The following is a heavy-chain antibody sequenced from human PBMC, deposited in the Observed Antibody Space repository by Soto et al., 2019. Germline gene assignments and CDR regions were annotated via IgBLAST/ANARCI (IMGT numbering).Heavy chain of an antibody. J-gene: IGHJ4*02. D-gene: IGHD1-26*01. Sequence: GESLKISCQGSGYSFTSYWIGWVRQMPGKGLDWMGIIYPGDSDTRYSPSFQGQVTISADKSISTAYLQWSSLKASDTAMYYCARSGGIVGDPFDYWGQGTLVTVSS. CDR2: IYPGDSDT. V-gene: IGHV5-51*01. CDR1: GYSFTSYW. CDR3: ARSGGIVGDPFDY.